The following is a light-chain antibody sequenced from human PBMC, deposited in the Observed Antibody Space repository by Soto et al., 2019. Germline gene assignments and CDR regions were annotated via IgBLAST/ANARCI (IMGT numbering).Light chain of an antibody. Sequence: EIVLTQSPGTLSLSPGERATLSCRTSQSVSSSYLAWYQQKPGQAPRLLIYGASSRATGIPGRVSGSGSGPDFTLTISRLEPEDFTVYYFQQYGRSWWTFGQGTKVEIK. J-gene: IGKJ1*01. CDR1: QSVSSSY. V-gene: IGKV3-20*01. CDR2: GAS. CDR3: QQYGRSWWT.